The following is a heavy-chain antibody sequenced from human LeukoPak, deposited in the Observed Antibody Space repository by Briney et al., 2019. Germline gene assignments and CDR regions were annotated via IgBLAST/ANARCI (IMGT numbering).Heavy chain of an antibody. V-gene: IGHV1-2*02. D-gene: IGHD2-2*01. CDR3: ARGPIVVVPAAIYGMDV. CDR2: INPNSGGT. J-gene: IGHJ6*02. Sequence: ASVKVSCKASGYTFTGYYMHWVRQAPGQGVEWMGWINPNSGGTNYAQKFQGRVTMTRDTSISTAYMELSRLRSDDTAVYYCARGPIVVVPAAIYGMDVWGQGTTVTVSS. CDR1: GYTFTGYY.